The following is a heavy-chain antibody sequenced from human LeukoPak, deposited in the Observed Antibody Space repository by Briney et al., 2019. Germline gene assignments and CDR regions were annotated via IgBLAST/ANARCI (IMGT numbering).Heavy chain of an antibody. CDR3: ARDRGPGSYHNWFDH. CDR2: IIPIFGTA. Sequence: ASVKVSCKASGGTFSSYAISWVRQAPGQGLEWMGGIIPIFGTANYAQKFQGRVTITADKSTSTAYMELSSLRSEDTAVHYCARDRGPGSYHNWFDHWGQGPLVPVSS. V-gene: IGHV1-69*06. CDR1: GGTFSSYA. J-gene: IGHJ5*02. D-gene: IGHD3-10*01.